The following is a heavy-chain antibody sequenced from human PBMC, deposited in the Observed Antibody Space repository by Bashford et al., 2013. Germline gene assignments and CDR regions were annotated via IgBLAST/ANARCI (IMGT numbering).Heavy chain of an antibody. D-gene: IGHD5-18*01. CDR3: YRDNYGYHDY. Sequence: ASVKVSCKALGYTFTSYDINWVRQATGQGLEWMGWMNPNSGNRGYAQKFQDRVTMTRDTSISTAYMELSRLRSEDTAVYYCYRDNYGYHDYWGQGTLVTVSS. CDR2: MNPNSGNR. V-gene: IGHV1-8*01. CDR1: GYTFTSYD. J-gene: IGHJ4*02.